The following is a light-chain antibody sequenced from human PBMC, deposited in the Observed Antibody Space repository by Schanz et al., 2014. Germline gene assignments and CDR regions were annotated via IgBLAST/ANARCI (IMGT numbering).Light chain of an antibody. V-gene: IGKV3-20*01. J-gene: IGKJ1*01. CDR3: QQYGSSPST. CDR2: GAS. CDR1: QSVSNNY. Sequence: EIVLTQSPGTLSLSPGERATLSCRASQSVSNNYLAWYQQKPGQAPSLLIYGASTRATGIPARFSGSGSGTEFTLTVSSLQSEDFAVYYCQQYGSSPSTFGQGTKVEIK.